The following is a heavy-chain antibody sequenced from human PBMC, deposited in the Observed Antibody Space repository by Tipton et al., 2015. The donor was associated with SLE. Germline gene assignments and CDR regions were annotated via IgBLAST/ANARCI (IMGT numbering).Heavy chain of an antibody. CDR3: ATKANPGLPAFLTDV. V-gene: IGHV4-39*07. D-gene: IGHD2-21*02. CDR1: GGSISSFSDY. J-gene: IGHJ6*02. Sequence: TLSLTCAVSGGSISSFSDYWGWIRQPPGKGLEWIGNTHYTGVTYYNPSLKSRVTISVDTSKNQFSLKLTSVTAADTAVYYCATKANPGLPAFLTDVWGQGTTVTVSS. CDR2: THYTGVT.